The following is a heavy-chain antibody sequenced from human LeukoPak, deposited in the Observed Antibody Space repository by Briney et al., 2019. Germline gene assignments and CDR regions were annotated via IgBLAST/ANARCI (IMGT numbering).Heavy chain of an antibody. CDR2: ISWNSGSI. V-gene: IGHV3-9*01. D-gene: IGHD3-22*01. J-gene: IGHJ4*02. CDR1: GFTFDDYA. CDR3: AKDSYYDSSGYTDY. Sequence: PGGSLRLSCAASGFTFDDYAMHWVRQAPGKGLEWVSGISWNSGSIGYADSVKGRLTISRDNAKNSLYLQMNSLRAEDTALYYCAKDSYYDSSGYTDYWGQGTLVTVSS.